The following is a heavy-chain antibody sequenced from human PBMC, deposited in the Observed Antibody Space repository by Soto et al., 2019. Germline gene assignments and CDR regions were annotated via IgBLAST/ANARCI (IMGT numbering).Heavy chain of an antibody. CDR2: INPSGGST. J-gene: IGHJ4*02. Sequence: QVQLVQSGAEVKKPGASVKVSCKASGYTFTSYYMHWVRQAPGQGLEWMGIINPSGGSTSYAQKYQGRVTMTRDTSTSTVYMELSSLRSEDTAVYYCARAPYSGYDFDYWGQGTLVTVSS. CDR1: GYTFTSYY. D-gene: IGHD5-12*01. V-gene: IGHV1-46*01. CDR3: ARAPYSGYDFDY.